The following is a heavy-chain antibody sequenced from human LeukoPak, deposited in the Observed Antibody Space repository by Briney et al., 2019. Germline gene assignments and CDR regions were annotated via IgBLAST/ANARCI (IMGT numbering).Heavy chain of an antibody. Sequence: GGSLRLSCAASGFTFSSYGMYWVRQAPGKGLEWVSTISGVGDSTYYAESVKGRFTMSRDNSKNTVYLQMNSLRVEDTAIYYCAKRADGCSGVSCYYYYMDVWGKGTTVTVSS. J-gene: IGHJ6*03. V-gene: IGHV3-23*01. D-gene: IGHD2-15*01. CDR2: ISGVGDST. CDR3: AKRADGCSGVSCYYYYMDV. CDR1: GFTFSSYG.